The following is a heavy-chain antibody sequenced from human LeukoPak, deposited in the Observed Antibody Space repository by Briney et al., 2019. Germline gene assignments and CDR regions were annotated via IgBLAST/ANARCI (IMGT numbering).Heavy chain of an antibody. CDR2: ISGSGGST. V-gene: IGHV3-23*01. CDR1: GFTFSSYA. CDR3: ARSTGYFEYSSSSGVSWFDP. J-gene: IGHJ5*02. Sequence: GGSLRLSCAASGFTFSSYAMSWVRQAPGKGLEWVSAISGSGGSTYYADSVKGRFTISRDNSKNTLYLQMNSLRAEDTAVYYCARSTGYFEYSSSSGVSWFDPWGQGTLVTVSS. D-gene: IGHD6-6*01.